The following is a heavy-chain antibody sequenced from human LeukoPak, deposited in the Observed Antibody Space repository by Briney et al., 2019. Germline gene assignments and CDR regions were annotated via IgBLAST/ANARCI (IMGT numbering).Heavy chain of an antibody. CDR2: IYTSGST. V-gene: IGHV4-4*07. CDR1: GGSISSYY. J-gene: IGHJ4*02. CDR3: AREGDSSGYYYPNFDY. D-gene: IGHD3-22*01. Sequence: SETLSLTCTVSGGSISSYYWSWIRQPAGKGLEWIGRIYTSGSTNYNPSLKSRVTMSVDTSKNQFSLKLSSVTAADTAVYYCAREGDSSGYYYPNFDYWGQGTLVTVSS.